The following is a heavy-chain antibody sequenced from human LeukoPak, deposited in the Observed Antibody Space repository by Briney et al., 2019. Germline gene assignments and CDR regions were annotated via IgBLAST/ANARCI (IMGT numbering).Heavy chain of an antibody. CDR1: GFTVRSNY. D-gene: IGHD2-15*01. CDR3: ARDRYCSGGSCYGDAFDL. J-gene: IGHJ3*01. CDR2: MYSGGST. Sequence: EGSLRLSCTASGFTVRSNYMSWVRQSPRKGLEWVSIMYSGGSTDYADSMKGRFVISRDHSKNTLYLQMNSLRAEDTAVYYCARDRYCSGGSCYGDAFDLWGQGTMLTVFS. V-gene: IGHV3-53*01.